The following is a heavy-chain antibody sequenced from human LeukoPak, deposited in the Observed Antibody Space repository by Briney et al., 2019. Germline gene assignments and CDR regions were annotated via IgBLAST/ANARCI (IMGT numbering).Heavy chain of an antibody. CDR2: INHSGST. J-gene: IGHJ4*02. Sequence: SETLSLTCSVSGGSISGYFWSWIRQPPGKGLEWIGEINHSGSTNYNPSLKSRVTISVDTSKNQFSLKLSSVTAADTAVYYCARGTMATTNTPFDYWGQGTLVTVSS. D-gene: IGHD5-24*01. CDR1: GGSISGYF. CDR3: ARGTMATTNTPFDY. V-gene: IGHV4-34*01.